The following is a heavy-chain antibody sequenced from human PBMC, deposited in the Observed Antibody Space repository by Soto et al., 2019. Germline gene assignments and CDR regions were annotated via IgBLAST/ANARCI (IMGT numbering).Heavy chain of an antibody. Sequence: QVQLVQSGAEVKKPGASVKVSCKASGYIFTNYYIHWVRQAPGQGLEWMAIINPLPTSGSTNYAQKFQGRVTVTRDTSTSTVYLELSSLSSDDTVVYYCARDLAAAAYWGQGTLVTVSS. CDR2: INPLPTSGST. V-gene: IGHV1-46*01. CDR1: GYIFTNYY. D-gene: IGHD6-13*01. CDR3: ARDLAAAAY. J-gene: IGHJ4*02.